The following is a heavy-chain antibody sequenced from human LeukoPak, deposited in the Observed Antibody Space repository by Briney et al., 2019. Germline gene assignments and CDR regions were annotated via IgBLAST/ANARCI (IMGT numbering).Heavy chain of an antibody. CDR1: GYTFTSYA. CDR3: ARDGIVGATTEFDY. Sequence: ASVKVSCKASGYTFTSYAMNWVRQAPGQGLEWMGWINTNTGNPTYAQGFTGRFVFSLDTSVSTAYPQISSLKAEDTAVYYCARDGIVGATTEFDYWGQGTLVTVSS. CDR2: INTNTGNP. D-gene: IGHD1-26*01. J-gene: IGHJ4*02. V-gene: IGHV7-4-1*02.